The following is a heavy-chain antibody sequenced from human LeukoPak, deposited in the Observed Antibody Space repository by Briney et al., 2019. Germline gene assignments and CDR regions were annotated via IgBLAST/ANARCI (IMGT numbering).Heavy chain of an antibody. CDR3: ARTIAMTGIDYFDQ. D-gene: IGHD6-19*01. CDR1: GFTVSSNY. CDR2: MYSDGSA. Sequence: PGGSLRLSCAASGFTVSSNYMSWVRQAPGKGLEWASVMYSDGSAYYADSVKGRFTISRDNSKNRLFLQMNSLRAEDTAVYFCARTIAMTGIDYFDQWGQGTLVTVS. J-gene: IGHJ4*02. V-gene: IGHV3-53*01.